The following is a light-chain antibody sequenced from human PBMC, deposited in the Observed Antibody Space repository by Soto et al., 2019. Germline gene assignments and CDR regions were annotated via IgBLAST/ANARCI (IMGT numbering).Light chain of an antibody. Sequence: DVQMTQSPSTLSASVGDRVTITCRASQSISDWLAWYQQKPGKAPKLLIYDISNLEIGVPSRFSGSGSGTEFTLTIRGLQPDDFVTYFCQQYNSYSFGQGNKVDSK. V-gene: IGKV1-5*01. CDR2: DIS. CDR1: QSISDW. J-gene: IGKJ1*01. CDR3: QQYNSYS.